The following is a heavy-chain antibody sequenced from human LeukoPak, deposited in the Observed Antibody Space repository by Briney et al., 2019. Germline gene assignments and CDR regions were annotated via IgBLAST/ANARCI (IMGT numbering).Heavy chain of an antibody. CDR1: GYTFTGYY. D-gene: IGHD3-22*01. Sequence: ASVKVSCKASGYTFTGYYMHWVRQAPGQGLEWTGWINPNSGGTNYAQKFQGRVTMTRDTSISTAYMELSRLRSDDTAAYYCASNYDPAVYYYYYMDVWGKGTTVTVSS. CDR2: INPNSGGT. J-gene: IGHJ6*03. CDR3: ASNYDPAVYYYYYMDV. V-gene: IGHV1-2*02.